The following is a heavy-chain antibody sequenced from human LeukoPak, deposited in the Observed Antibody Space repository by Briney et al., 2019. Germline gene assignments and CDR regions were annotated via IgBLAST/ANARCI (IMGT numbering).Heavy chain of an antibody. V-gene: IGHV4-34*01. Sequence: SETLSLTCAVYGGSFSGFYWSWIRQPPGKGLEWIGSIFSSAYTYYNSSLKSRVTISLDTSKNQFSLNLRSVTAADTAVYYCARGDASGPRPHFDYWGQGTLVTVSS. CDR3: ARGDASGPRPHFDY. D-gene: IGHD1-26*01. CDR1: GGSFSGFY. CDR2: IFSSAYT. J-gene: IGHJ4*02.